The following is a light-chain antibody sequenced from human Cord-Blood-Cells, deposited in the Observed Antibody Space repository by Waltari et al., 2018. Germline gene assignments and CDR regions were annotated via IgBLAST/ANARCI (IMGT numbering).Light chain of an antibody. CDR3: AAWDDSLNGAV. J-gene: IGLJ7*01. V-gene: IGLV1-44*01. Sequence: QSVLTQPPSASGHPGQRVTISCSGSSSNIGSNTVNWYQQLPGTAPKLLIYSNNQRPSGVPDRFSGSKSGTSASLAISGLQSEDEADYYCAAWDDSLNGAVFGGGTQLTVL. CDR1: SSNIGSNT. CDR2: SNN.